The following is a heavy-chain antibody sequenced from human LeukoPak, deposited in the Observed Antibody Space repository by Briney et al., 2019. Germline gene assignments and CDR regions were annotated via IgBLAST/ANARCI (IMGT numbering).Heavy chain of an antibody. CDR2: ISAYNGNT. CDR1: GYTFTSYG. D-gene: IGHD1-26*01. J-gene: IGHJ5*02. Sequence: ASVKVSCKASGYTFTSYGISWVRQAPGQGLEWMGWISAYNGNTNYAQKFQGRVTMTRDTSISTAYMELSRLRSDDTAVYYCARAVRPGATNWFDPWGQGTLVTVSS. CDR3: ARAVRPGATNWFDP. V-gene: IGHV1-18*01.